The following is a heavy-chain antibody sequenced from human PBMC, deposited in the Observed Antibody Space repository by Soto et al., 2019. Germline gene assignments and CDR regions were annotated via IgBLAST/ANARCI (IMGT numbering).Heavy chain of an antibody. Sequence: SETLSLTCTVSGNSISGVYYWGWIRQPPGKGLEWIASMYHSGSADYNPSLKSRVTMSVDTSKSQLSLKVKSVTAADTAVYYCARNRGISGDYYGMDVWGQGTTVTVSS. CDR3: ARNRGISGDYYGMDV. CDR2: MYHSGSA. V-gene: IGHV4-38-2*02. D-gene: IGHD1-26*01. J-gene: IGHJ6*02. CDR1: GNSISGVYY.